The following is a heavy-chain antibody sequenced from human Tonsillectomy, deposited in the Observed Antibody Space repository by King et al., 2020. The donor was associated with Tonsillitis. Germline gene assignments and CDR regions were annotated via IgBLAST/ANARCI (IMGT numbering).Heavy chain of an antibody. CDR3: AKDAQKMMLLLLFDN. Sequence: VQLVESGGGLVQPGGSLRLSCAASGFTFSNYVMNWVRQAPGKGLEWVSGISGSVPTTYYANSVKGRFTVSRDNSKNTVYLQMNRLRAEDTAVYYCAKDAQKMMLLLLFDNWGQGTLVTVSS. CDR1: GFTFSNYV. D-gene: IGHD2-8*01. CDR2: ISGSVPTT. J-gene: IGHJ4*02. V-gene: IGHV3-23*04.